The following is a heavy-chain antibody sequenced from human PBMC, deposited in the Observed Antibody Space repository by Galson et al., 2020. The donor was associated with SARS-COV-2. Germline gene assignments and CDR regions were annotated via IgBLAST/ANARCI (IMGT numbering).Heavy chain of an antibody. CDR3: ATDTAMVNYYYYGMDV. V-gene: IGHV4-39*01. CDR1: GGSISSSSYY. D-gene: IGHD5-18*01. CDR2: IYYSGST. Sequence: SETLSLTCTVSGGSISSSSYYWGWIRQPPGKGLEWIGSIYYSGSTYYNPSLKSRVTISVDTSKNQFSLKLSSVTAADTAVYYCATDTAMVNYYYYGMDVWGQGTTVTVSS. J-gene: IGHJ6*02.